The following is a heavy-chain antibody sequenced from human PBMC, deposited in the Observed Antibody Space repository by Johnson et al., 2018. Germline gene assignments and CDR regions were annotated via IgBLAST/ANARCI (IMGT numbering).Heavy chain of an antibody. CDR3: SGSGTTSYYYYHMDV. D-gene: IGHD1-1*01. J-gene: IGHJ6*03. CDR1: GFTFSSYA. V-gene: IGHV3-23*04. CDR2: ISGSGGST. Sequence: VQLVQSGGGVVRPGGSLRLSCAASGFTFSSYAMSWVRQAPGKGLEWVSAISGSGGSTYYADSVKGRFTISRDNAKNSLYLQMNSLKTEDTAVYYCSGSGTTSYYYYHMDVWGKGTTVTVSS.